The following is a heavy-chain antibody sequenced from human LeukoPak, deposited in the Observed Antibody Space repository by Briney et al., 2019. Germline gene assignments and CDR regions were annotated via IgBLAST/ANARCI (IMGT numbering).Heavy chain of an antibody. D-gene: IGHD4/OR15-4a*01. CDR1: GFTFSSYS. Sequence: GGSLRLSCAASGFTFSSYSMSWVRQAPGKGLEWVSGTSDRGDYTYYADSVKGRFTISRDTSKNTLYLQMNSLRAEDTALYFCAKKAQYDGHYPLDYWGQGSLVTVSA. V-gene: IGHV3-23*01. J-gene: IGHJ4*02. CDR3: AKKAQYDGHYPLDY. CDR2: TSDRGDYT.